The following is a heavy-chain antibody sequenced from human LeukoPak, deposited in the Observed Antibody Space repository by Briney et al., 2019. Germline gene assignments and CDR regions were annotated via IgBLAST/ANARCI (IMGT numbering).Heavy chain of an antibody. D-gene: IGHD3-10*01. J-gene: IGHJ4*02. V-gene: IGHV3-21*01. CDR3: TKAPYYGSGSPPLPFDY. CDR2: ISSSSSYI. CDR1: GFTFSTYS. Sequence: GGSLRLSCAASGFTFSTYSMNWVRQAPGKGLEWVSSISSSSSYIYYADSVKGRFTISRDNAKNSLYLQMNSLRAEDTAVYYCTKAPYYGSGSPPLPFDYWGQGTLVTVSS.